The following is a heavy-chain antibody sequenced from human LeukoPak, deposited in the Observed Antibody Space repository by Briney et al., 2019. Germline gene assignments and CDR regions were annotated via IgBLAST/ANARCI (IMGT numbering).Heavy chain of an antibody. V-gene: IGHV4-59*01. CDR3: ARARGGSIYYFDD. D-gene: IGHD3-9*01. CDR1: GGSINNYY. J-gene: IGHJ4*02. CDR2: IFFSGST. Sequence: KPSETLSLTCTVSGGSINNYYWSWIRQPPGKGLEWIGYIFFSGSTNYNPSLKSRVTISVDTSKNQFSLKLSSVTAADTAVYYCARARGGSIYYFDDWGQGTLVTVSS.